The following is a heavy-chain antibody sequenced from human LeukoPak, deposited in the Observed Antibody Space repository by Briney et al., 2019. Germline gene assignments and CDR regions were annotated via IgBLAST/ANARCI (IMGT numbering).Heavy chain of an antibody. CDR1: GGTFSNYA. J-gene: IGHJ4*02. D-gene: IGHD1-20*01. V-gene: IGHV1-69*01. CDR3: ARHHRAYNWNGPPLHFFDH. CDR2: IIPIFGTR. Sequence: GASVTVSCKASGGTFSNYAISWVRQAPGQGLEWMGGIIPIFGTRNYAQKFQGRVTVTADESTSTAYMELSSLRSDDTAVYYCARHHRAYNWNGPPLHFFDHWGQVTLVTVSS.